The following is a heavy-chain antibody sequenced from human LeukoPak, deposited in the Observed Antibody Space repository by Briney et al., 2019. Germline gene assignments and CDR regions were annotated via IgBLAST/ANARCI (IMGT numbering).Heavy chain of an antibody. CDR3: AKDSSGYSFPNWFDP. J-gene: IGHJ5*01. D-gene: IGHD3-22*01. CDR2: ISGSGSST. V-gene: IGHV3-23*01. Sequence: AGGSLRLSRAASGFTFSSYPMSWVRQAPGKGLEWVSGISGSGSSTYYTDSVKGRFTISRDNSKDTLYLQMNSLRADDTAVYYCAKDSSGYSFPNWFDPWGQGTLVTVSS. CDR1: GFTFSSYP.